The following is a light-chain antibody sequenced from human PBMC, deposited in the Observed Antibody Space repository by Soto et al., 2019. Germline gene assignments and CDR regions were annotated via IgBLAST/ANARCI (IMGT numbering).Light chain of an antibody. CDR1: QSVSSS. CDR3: QQRSDWVT. CDR2: DAS. Sequence: EIVLTQSPATLSLSPGEGATLSCRADQSVSSSVAWYQQKPGQAPRLLIYDASNRATGIPVRFSGSGSGTDFTLTISILEPEDLAVYYCQQRSDWVTFGGGTKVEI. J-gene: IGKJ4*01. V-gene: IGKV3-11*01.